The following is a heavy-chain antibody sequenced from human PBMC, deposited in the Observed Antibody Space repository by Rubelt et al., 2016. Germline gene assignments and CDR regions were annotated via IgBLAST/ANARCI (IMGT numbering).Heavy chain of an antibody. V-gene: IGHV3-30*04. D-gene: IGHD3-16*01. CDR3: ARVDRVYGGRAWYYGMDV. CDR1: GFTFSSYA. Sequence: VQLVESGGGLIQPGGSLRLSCAASGFTFSSYAMHWVRQAPGKGLEWVAVISNDGVNKYYADSVKGRFTISRDNSKNTLYMQMNSLRVEDTAVYYCARVDRVYGGRAWYYGMDVWGQGTTVTVSS. CDR2: ISNDGVNK. J-gene: IGHJ6*02.